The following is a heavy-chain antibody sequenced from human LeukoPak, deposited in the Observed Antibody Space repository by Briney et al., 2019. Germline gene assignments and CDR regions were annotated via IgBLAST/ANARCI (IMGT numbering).Heavy chain of an antibody. CDR1: GDSVSSNSAA. D-gene: IGHD2-8*01. J-gene: IGHJ4*02. CDR2: TYYRSKWFN. V-gene: IGHV6-1*01. Sequence: SQTLSLTCAISGDSVSSNSAARNWFRQSPSSGLEWLGRTYYRSKWFNNYAVSVKSRITVSPDSSKNQFSLHLNSVTPEDTAVYYCARMSYDSKPVWGQGTLVTVSS. CDR3: ARMSYDSKPV.